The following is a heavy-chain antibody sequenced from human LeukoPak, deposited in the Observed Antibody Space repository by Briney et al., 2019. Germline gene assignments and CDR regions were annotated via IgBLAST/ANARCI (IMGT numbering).Heavy chain of an antibody. Sequence: TGGSLRLSCAASGFTFSSYGMHWVRQAPGKGLEWVAFIRYDGSNKYYADSVKGRFTISRDNSKNTLYLQMNSLRAEDTAVYYCAKDRAAAGPFDYWGQGTLVTVSS. CDR2: IRYDGSNK. CDR1: GFTFSSYG. CDR3: AKDRAAAGPFDY. J-gene: IGHJ4*02. V-gene: IGHV3-30*02. D-gene: IGHD6-13*01.